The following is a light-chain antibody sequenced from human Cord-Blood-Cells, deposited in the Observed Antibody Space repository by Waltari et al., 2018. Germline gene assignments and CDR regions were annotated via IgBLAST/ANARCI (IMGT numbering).Light chain of an antibody. CDR2: DVS. Sequence: QSALTQPRSVSGSPGQSVTISCTGTSSAVGGYNYVSWYQQHPGKAPKLMIYDVSKRPSGVPDRFSGSKSGNTASLTISGIQAEDEADYYCCSYAGSYSSYVFGTGTKVTVL. V-gene: IGLV2-11*01. J-gene: IGLJ1*01. CDR1: SSAVGGYNY. CDR3: CSYAGSYSSYV.